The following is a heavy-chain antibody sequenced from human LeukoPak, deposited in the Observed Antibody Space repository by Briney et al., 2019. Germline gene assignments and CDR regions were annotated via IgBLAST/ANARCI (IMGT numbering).Heavy chain of an antibody. CDR3: AREVSLWKNTKTGHYYYYYYMDV. CDR2: IYYSGST. V-gene: IGHV4-59*11. D-gene: IGHD1-1*01. Sequence: PSETLSLTCTVSGGSMSSHYWSWIRQPPGKGLEWIGYIYYSGSTNYNPSLKSRVTISVDTSKNQFSLKLGSVTAADTAVYYCAREVSLWKNTKTGHYYYYYYMDVWGKGTTVTVSS. J-gene: IGHJ6*03. CDR1: GGSMSSHY.